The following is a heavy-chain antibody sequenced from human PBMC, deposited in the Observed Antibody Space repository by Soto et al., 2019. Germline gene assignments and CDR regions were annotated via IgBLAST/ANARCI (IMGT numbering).Heavy chain of an antibody. V-gene: IGHV3-11*01. J-gene: IGHJ6*03. CDR1: GSTFSDYY. CDR3: ASPPSWRYYYYMDV. Sequence: PGGSLRLSCAASGSTFSDYYMSWIRQAPGKGLEWVSYISSSGSTIYYADSVKGRFTISRDNAKNSLYLQMNSLRAEDTAVYYCASPPSWRYYYYMDVWGKGTTVTVSS. CDR2: ISSSGSTI.